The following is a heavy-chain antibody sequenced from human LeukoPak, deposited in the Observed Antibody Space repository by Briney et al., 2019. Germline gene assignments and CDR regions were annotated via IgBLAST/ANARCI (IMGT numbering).Heavy chain of an antibody. J-gene: IGHJ4*02. Sequence: GGSLRLSCAASGFTFNNYWMSWVRQAPGKGLEWVANIKQDGSEKYYVDSVKGRFTISRDNAKNSLYLQMNSLRAEDTAVYYCARIVTTTVVKVAYFDYWGQGTLVTVSS. CDR3: ARIVTTTVVKVAYFDY. CDR1: GFTFNNYW. V-gene: IGHV3-7*04. D-gene: IGHD4-23*01. CDR2: IKQDGSEK.